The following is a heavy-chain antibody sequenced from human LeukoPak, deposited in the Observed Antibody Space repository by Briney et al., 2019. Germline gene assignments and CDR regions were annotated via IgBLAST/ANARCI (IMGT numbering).Heavy chain of an antibody. D-gene: IGHD3-22*01. V-gene: IGHV1-18*01. CDR2: ISVYNGNT. CDR3: ARDINGYYYDSHGYYPTDL. Sequence: VASVKVSCKASGYIFTSYGISWVRQAPGQGLEWMGWISVYNGNTNYPQRLQGRVTMTTDTSTTTAYMELRSLRSADTAVYYCARDINGYYYDSHGYYPTDLWGQGTLVTVSS. J-gene: IGHJ5*02. CDR1: GYIFTSYG.